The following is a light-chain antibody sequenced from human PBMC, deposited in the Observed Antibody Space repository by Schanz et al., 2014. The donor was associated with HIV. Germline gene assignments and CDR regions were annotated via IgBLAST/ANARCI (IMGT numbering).Light chain of an antibody. V-gene: IGLV2-23*02. Sequence: QSALTQPASVSGSPGQSITISCTGTSSDVGRYDYVSWYQHHPGKAPKLIIYDVSNRPSGVSNRFSGSRSGNTASLTISGLQAEDEADYYCCSYAGSSTYVFGTGTKLTVL. CDR1: SSDVGRYDY. CDR2: DVS. J-gene: IGLJ1*01. CDR3: CSYAGSSTYV.